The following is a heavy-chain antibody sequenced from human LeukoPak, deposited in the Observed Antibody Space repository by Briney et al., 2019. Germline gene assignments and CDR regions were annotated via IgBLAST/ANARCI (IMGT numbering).Heavy chain of an antibody. Sequence: HAGGSLRLSCAASGFTFKNYEMNWVRQAPGKGLEWVSYISSSGSPIYYADSVKGRFTISRDNAKNSLYLQMNSLRAEDTAVYYCARGPSVGSGWSPDYWGQGTLVTVSS. CDR2: ISSSGSPI. CDR1: GFTFKNYE. D-gene: IGHD6-19*01. J-gene: IGHJ4*02. CDR3: ARGPSVGSGWSPDY. V-gene: IGHV3-48*03.